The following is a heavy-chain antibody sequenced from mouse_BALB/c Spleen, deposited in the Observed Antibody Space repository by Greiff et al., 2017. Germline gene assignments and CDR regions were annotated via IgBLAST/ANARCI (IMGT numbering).Heavy chain of an antibody. CDR1: GYSFTGYY. J-gene: IGHJ3*01. CDR3: AREDYYGSSYVEGFAY. D-gene: IGHD1-1*01. CDR2: INPYNGAT. V-gene: IGHV1-31*01. Sequence: EVQLQQSGPELVKPGASVKISCKASGYSFTGYYMHWVKQSHVKSLEWIGRINPYNGATSYNQNFKDKASLTVDKSSSTAYMELHSLTSEDSAVYYCAREDYYGSSYVEGFAYWGQGTLVTVSA.